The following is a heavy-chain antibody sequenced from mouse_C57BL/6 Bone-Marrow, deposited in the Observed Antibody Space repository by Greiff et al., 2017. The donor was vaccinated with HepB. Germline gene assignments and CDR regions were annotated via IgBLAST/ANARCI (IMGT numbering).Heavy chain of an antibody. J-gene: IGHJ3*01. CDR3: ARGGVPWFAY. CDR1: GYTFTDYY. V-gene: IGHV1-76*01. Sequence: VQLQQSGAELVRPGASVKLSCKASGYTFTDYYINWVKQRPGQGLEWIARIYPGSGNTYYNEKFKGKATLTAEKSSSTAYMQLSSLTSEDYAVYVCARGGVPWFAYGGRGTVVTVSA. CDR2: IYPGSGNT.